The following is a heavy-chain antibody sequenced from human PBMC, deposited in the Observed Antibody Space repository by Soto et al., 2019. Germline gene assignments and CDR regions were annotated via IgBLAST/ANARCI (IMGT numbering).Heavy chain of an antibody. J-gene: IGHJ3*02. Sequence: PGGSLRLSCAASGFTFSSYSMNWVRQAPGMGLAWVSYISSTSSYMYYADSVKGRFTISRDNAKNSLYLQMNSLRAEDTAVYYCARDSFSGFRSDGTSFDAFDIWGQGTMVTVSS. CDR1: GFTFSSYS. D-gene: IGHD2-15*01. CDR2: ISSTSSYM. V-gene: IGHV3-21*01. CDR3: ARDSFSGFRSDGTSFDAFDI.